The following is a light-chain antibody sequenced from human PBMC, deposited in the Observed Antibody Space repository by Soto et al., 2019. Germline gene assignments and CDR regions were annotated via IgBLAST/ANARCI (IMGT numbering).Light chain of an antibody. CDR1: SSDIGGYNY. Sequence: QAVVTQPPSASGSPGQSVTISCTGTSSDIGGYNYVSWYQQHPGKAPKLMIYEVSKRPSGVPDRFSGSKSGNTASLTVSGLQAEDEANYYCCSYAGSNNLVFGGGTKLTVL. J-gene: IGLJ2*01. V-gene: IGLV2-8*01. CDR2: EVS. CDR3: CSYAGSNNLV.